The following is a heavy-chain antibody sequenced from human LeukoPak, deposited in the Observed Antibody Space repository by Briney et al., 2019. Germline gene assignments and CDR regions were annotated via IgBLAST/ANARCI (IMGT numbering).Heavy chain of an antibody. D-gene: IGHD3-3*01. J-gene: IGHJ6*03. V-gene: IGHV1-2*02. CDR1: GYTFTGYY. CDR2: INPNSGGT. CDR3: ASSITIFGVVSPYYMDV. Sequence: ASVKVSCKASGYTFTGYYMHWVRQAPGQGLEWMGWINPNSGGTNYAQKFQGRVTMTRDTSISTAYMELSRLRSDDTAVYYCASSITIFGVVSPYYMDVWGKGTTVTVSS.